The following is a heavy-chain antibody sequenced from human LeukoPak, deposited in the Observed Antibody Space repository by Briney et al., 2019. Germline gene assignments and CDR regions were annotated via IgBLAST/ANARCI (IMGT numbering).Heavy chain of an antibody. CDR1: GFTFSDAW. CDR3: ATYRQIQVPFEF. Sequence: GGSLRLSCAGSGFTFSDAWMIWVRQAPGQGLDWVSSIFPSSDEIHYADSVKGRFTISRDNSRSTLSLQIDSLRAEDTATYYCATYRQIQVPFEFWGQGTLVTVSS. CDR2: IFPSSDEI. V-gene: IGHV3-21*04. J-gene: IGHJ4*02. D-gene: IGHD5-18*01.